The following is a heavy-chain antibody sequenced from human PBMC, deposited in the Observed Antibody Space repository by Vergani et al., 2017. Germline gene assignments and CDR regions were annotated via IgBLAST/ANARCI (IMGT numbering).Heavy chain of an antibody. J-gene: IGHJ4*02. CDR1: GFSFSDHY. Sequence: QVQLVESGGGLVKPGGSLRLSCAASGFSFSDHYMTWIRQAPGKGLEWVSYISNSGNTIEYADSVKGRFSISRDNAKSSLFLQMDSLRAEDTAVYFCTRGVSQLVVTRAPRGFKFWGRGTSVIVSS. CDR2: ISNSGNTI. CDR3: TRGVSQLVVTRAPRGFKF. D-gene: IGHD6-6*01. V-gene: IGHV3-11*04.